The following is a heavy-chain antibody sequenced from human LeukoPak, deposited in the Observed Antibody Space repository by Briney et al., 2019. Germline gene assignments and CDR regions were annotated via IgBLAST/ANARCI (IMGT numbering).Heavy chain of an antibody. V-gene: IGHV4-59*01. D-gene: IGHD5-18*01. CDR2: IYYSGST. CDR1: GGSISSYY. CDR3: ARVDTAMAIDY. J-gene: IGHJ4*02. Sequence: SETLSLTCTVSGGSISSYYWSWIRQPPGKGLEWIGYIYYSGSTNYNPSLKSRVTISVDTSKNQFSLKLSSVTAADTAVYYCARVDTAMAIDYWGQGTLVTVSS.